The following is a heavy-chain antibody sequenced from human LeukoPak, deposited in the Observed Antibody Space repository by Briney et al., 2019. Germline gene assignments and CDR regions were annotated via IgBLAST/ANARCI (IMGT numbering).Heavy chain of an antibody. Sequence: GGALRLSCAASGFTLTKYGMHRVRQAPGKGLEWVAVLWAHGRSEYYADSVKGRFSISRDTSRSTVHLQMNSLRAEDTAVYYCARDDDASSHYSLFQYWGQGTRVTVSS. CDR3: ARDDDASSHYSLFQY. V-gene: IGHV3-33*01. CDR2: LWAHGRSE. D-gene: IGHD3-22*01. J-gene: IGHJ4*02. CDR1: GFTLTKYG.